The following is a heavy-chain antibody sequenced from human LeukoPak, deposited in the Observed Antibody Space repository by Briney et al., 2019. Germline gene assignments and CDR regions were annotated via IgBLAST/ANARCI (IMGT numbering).Heavy chain of an antibody. CDR1: GFTFSDYW. D-gene: IGHD6-6*01. CDR2: IKQDGSQR. CDR3: ARRGGSSSRRSPIDY. J-gene: IGHJ4*02. V-gene: IGHV3-7*01. Sequence: GGSLRLSCTASGFTFSDYWMTWVRQAPGKGPEWVANIKQDGSQRYYVDPVRGRFTISRDNAKNSLFLQMNGLRAEDTAVYYCARRGGSSSRRSPIDYWGQGTLVTVSS.